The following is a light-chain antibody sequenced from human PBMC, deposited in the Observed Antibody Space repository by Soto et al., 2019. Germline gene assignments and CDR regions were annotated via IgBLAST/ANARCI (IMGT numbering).Light chain of an antibody. CDR3: EQSNNWPRT. CDR1: QSVSSK. J-gene: IGKJ1*01. V-gene: IGKV3-15*01. CDR2: GAS. Sequence: EIVMTQSPATLSVSPGERATLSCRASQSVSSKLAWYQQKPGQAPRLLIYGASTRATGIPARFSGSGSGTEFTLTISSLQSEDFAVYYCEQSNNWPRTFGQGTKVDIK.